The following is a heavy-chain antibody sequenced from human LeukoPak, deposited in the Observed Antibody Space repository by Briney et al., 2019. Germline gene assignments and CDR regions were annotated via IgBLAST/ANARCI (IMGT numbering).Heavy chain of an antibody. D-gene: IGHD3-22*01. V-gene: IGHV3-23*01. Sequence: GGSLRLSCAASGFTFSSYAMSWVRQAPGKGLEWVSAISNSGGSTYYADSVKGRFTISRDNSKNTVELQMNSLRAEDTAVYYCARGQYDSSSYWWFDSWGQGTLVTVSS. J-gene: IGHJ5*01. CDR1: GFTFSSYA. CDR2: ISNSGGST. CDR3: ARGQYDSSSYWWFDS.